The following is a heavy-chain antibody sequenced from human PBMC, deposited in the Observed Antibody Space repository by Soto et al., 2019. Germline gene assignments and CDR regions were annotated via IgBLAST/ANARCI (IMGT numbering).Heavy chain of an antibody. CDR1: GGSANIGTYY. D-gene: IGHD2-21*01. Sequence: SETLSLTCTVPGGSANIGTYYWSWIRQPPGKGLEWIGFIHYSGSTNYNPSLKGRVTMSVDTSKNQFSLKLTSVNTADTAIYYCTRGGDPYKTGHWGPGTLVTVS. V-gene: IGHV4-61*01. CDR3: TRGGDPYKTGH. CDR2: IHYSGST. J-gene: IGHJ4*02.